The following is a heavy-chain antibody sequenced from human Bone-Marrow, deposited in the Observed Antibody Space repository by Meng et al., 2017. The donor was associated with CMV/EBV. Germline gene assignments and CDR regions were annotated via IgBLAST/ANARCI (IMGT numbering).Heavy chain of an antibody. Sequence: CKASGYPFPGYYLHWVRQAPGQGLEWMGWINPNSGDTNYAQNFQGRVAMTRDTSISTAYMELSGLRSDDTGVYYCARDLTTAWPNYWGQGTLVTVSS. J-gene: IGHJ4*02. D-gene: IGHD2-21*02. CDR1: GYPFPGYY. V-gene: IGHV1-2*02. CDR3: ARDLTTAWPNY. CDR2: INPNSGDT.